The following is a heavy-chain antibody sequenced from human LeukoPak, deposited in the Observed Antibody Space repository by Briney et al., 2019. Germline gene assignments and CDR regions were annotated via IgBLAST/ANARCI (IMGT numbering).Heavy chain of an antibody. CDR3: ARDRVVRGVIITAGTDY. D-gene: IGHD3-10*01. CDR1: GFTFSSYS. V-gene: IGHV3-21*01. Sequence: GGSLRLSCAASGFTFSSYSMNWVRQAPGKGLEWVSSISSSSSYIYYADSVKGRFTISRDNAKNSLYLQMNSLRDEDTAVYYCARDRVVRGVIITAGTDYWGQGTLVTVSS. J-gene: IGHJ4*02. CDR2: ISSSSSYI.